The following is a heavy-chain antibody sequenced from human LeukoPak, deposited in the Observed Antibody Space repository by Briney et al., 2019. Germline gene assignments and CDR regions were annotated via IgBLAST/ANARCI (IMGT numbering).Heavy chain of an antibody. Sequence: GGSLRLSCAASGFTFSSYAMHWVRQAPGKGLEWVAVISYDGSNKYYADSVKGRFTISRDNSKNTLYLQMNSLRAEDTAVYYCARDRWELLPYMDVWGKGTTVTVSS. CDR3: ARDRWELLPYMDV. J-gene: IGHJ6*03. V-gene: IGHV3-30*04. CDR1: GFTFSSYA. CDR2: ISYDGSNK. D-gene: IGHD1-26*01.